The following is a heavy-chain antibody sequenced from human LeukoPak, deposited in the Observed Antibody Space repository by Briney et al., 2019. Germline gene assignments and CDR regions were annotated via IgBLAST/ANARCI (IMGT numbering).Heavy chain of an antibody. J-gene: IGHJ4*02. CDR1: GFTFDDYA. CDR3: AKGRSIRYYYDSSGPDF. D-gene: IGHD3-22*01. CDR2: ISWNSGSI. V-gene: IGHV3-9*01. Sequence: GGSLRLSCAASGFTFDDYAMPWVRQAPGKGLEWVSGISWNSGSIGYADSVKGRFTISRDNAKNSLFLQLNRLRADDTAFYYCAKGRSIRYYYDSSGPDFWGQGTLVTVSS.